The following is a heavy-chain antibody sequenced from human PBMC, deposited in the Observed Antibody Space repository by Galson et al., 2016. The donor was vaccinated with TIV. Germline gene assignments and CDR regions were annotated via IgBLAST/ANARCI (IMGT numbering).Heavy chain of an antibody. CDR1: GGTFTSHA. D-gene: IGHD5-18*01. CDR3: ARGFNYGFDFYYGMDV. V-gene: IGHV1-69*04. Sequence: SVKVSCKASGGTFTSHAFSWVRQAPGQGLEWMGRIVPILDLPHYEQRFQGRVSMTSDTSINTAYMELSSLRSDDTAIFFCARGFNYGFDFYYGMDVWGQGTTVTVSS. CDR2: IVPILDLP. J-gene: IGHJ6*02.